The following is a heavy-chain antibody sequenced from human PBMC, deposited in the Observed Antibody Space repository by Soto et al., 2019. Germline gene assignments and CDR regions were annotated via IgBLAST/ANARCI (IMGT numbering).Heavy chain of an antibody. CDR3: ARHPVAAISGVDY. V-gene: IGHV4-39*01. CDR2: VYYSGRT. CDR1: GGSISTSSYY. D-gene: IGHD2-2*02. J-gene: IGHJ4*02. Sequence: QLQLQESGPGLVNPSETLTLTCTVSGGSISTSSYYWGWIRQPPGKGLEWVGSVYYSGRTYYNPSVKSRVTTSVDTSKNQFSLKLGSVTASDSAVYYCARHPVAAISGVDYWGQGTLVTVSS.